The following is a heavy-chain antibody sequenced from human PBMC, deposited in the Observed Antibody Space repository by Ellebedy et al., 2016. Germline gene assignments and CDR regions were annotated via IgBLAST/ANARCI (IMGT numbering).Heavy chain of an antibody. CDR3: ARGLYFDSSGYHFWFDP. CDR2: IYRTGST. V-gene: IGHV4-61*08. CDR1: DGSLNNAGAY. Sequence: SETLSLXXLVSDGSLNNAGAYWSWIRQSPGRGIEWIGYIYRTGSTKLNPSLKSRVTMSIDMSRNQFSLRLSSVTAADTAVYYCARGLYFDSSGYHFWFDPWGQGSLVSVSS. J-gene: IGHJ5*02. D-gene: IGHD3-22*01.